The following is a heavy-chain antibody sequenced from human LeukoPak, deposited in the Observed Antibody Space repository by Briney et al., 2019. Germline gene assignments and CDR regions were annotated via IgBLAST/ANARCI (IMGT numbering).Heavy chain of an antibody. D-gene: IGHD5-24*01. CDR1: GFTFSSHW. V-gene: IGHV3-23*01. CDR2: ISGSGGST. J-gene: IGHJ4*02. Sequence: GGSLRLSYAASGFTFSSHWMSWVRQAPGKGLEWVSAISGSGGSTYYADSVKGRFTISRDNSKNTLYLQMNSLRAEDTAVYYCAKVGMVTMWKYYFDYWGQGTLVTVSS. CDR3: AKVGMVTMWKYYFDY.